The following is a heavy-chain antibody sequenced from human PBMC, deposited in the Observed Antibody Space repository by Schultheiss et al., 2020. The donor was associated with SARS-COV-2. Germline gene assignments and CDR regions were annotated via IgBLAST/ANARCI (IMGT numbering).Heavy chain of an antibody. J-gene: IGHJ4*02. CDR3: ARDGEWLDYFDY. V-gene: IGHV1-69*13. CDR1: GGTLRSYA. D-gene: IGHD6-19*01. Sequence: SVKVSCKASGGTLRSYAISWVRQAPGQGLEWMGGIIPIFGTANYAQKFQGRVTITADESTNTAYMELSSLRSEDTAVYYCARDGEWLDYFDYWGQGTLVTVSS. CDR2: IIPIFGTA.